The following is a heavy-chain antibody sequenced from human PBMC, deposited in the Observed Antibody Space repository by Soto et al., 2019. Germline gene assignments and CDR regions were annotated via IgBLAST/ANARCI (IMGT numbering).Heavy chain of an antibody. CDR3: ARFSQAAADWGSNYYYYYMDV. D-gene: IGHD6-13*01. CDR1: GDRVSSNSAA. V-gene: IGHV6-1*01. J-gene: IGHJ6*03. CDR2: TYYRSKWYN. Sequence: QSQTLSLTCAISGDRVSSNSAAWNWIRQSPSRGLEWLGRTYYRSKWYNDYAVSVKSRITINPDTSKNQFSLQLNSVTPEDTAVYYCARFSQAAADWGSNYYYYYMDVWGKGTTVTVSS.